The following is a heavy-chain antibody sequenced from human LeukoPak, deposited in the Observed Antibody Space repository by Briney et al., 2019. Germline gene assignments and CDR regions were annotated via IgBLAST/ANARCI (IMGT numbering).Heavy chain of an antibody. V-gene: IGHV3-30*03. CDR1: GFTFSSYG. J-gene: IGHJ4*02. CDR2: ISYDGSNK. CDR3: AGRTYHFDY. D-gene: IGHD2-2*01. Sequence: GRSLRLSCAASGFTFSSYGMHWVRQAPGKGLEWVAVISYDGSNKYYADSVKGRFTISRDNSKNTLYLQMNSLRAEDTAVYYCAGRTYHFDYWAREPWSPSPQ.